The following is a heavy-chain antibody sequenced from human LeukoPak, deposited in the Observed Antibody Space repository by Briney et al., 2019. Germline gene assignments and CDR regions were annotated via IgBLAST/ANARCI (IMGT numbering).Heavy chain of an antibody. CDR2: ISGSGGST. V-gene: IGHV3-23*01. Sequence: GGSLRLSCAASGFTFSSYAMSWVRQAPGKGLEWVSAISGSGGSTYYADSVKGRFTISRDNSKNTLYLQMNSLRAEDTAVYYCAKDTVSTGYCSGGSCYPGPYYWGQGTLVTVSS. CDR3: AKDTVSTGYCSGGSCYPGPYY. D-gene: IGHD2-15*01. CDR1: GFTFSSYA. J-gene: IGHJ4*02.